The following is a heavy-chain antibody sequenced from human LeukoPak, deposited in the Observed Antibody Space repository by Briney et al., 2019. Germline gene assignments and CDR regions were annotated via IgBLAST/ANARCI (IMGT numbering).Heavy chain of an antibody. CDR1: GGTFSSYA. Sequence: ASVKVSCKASGGTFSSYAISWVRQAPGQGLEWMGGIIPIFGTANYAQKFQGRVTITADESTSTAYMELSSLRSEDTAVYYRARDRRHGDYDEYWGQGTVVTVSS. V-gene: IGHV1-69*13. CDR2: IIPIFGTA. D-gene: IGHD4-17*01. J-gene: IGHJ4*02. CDR3: ARDRRHGDYDEY.